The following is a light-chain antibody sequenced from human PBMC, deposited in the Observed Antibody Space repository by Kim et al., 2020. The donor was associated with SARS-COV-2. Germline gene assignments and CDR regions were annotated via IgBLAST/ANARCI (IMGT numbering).Light chain of an antibody. J-gene: IGKJ4*01. CDR3: QQYGSSPGLT. CDR2: GAS. Sequence: EIVLTQSPGTLSLSPAERATLSCRASQSVSSSYLAWYQQKPGQAPRLLIYGASSRATGIPARFSGSGSGTDFTLTISRLEPEDFAVYYCQQYGSSPGLTFGGGTKVDIK. CDR1: QSVSSSY. V-gene: IGKV3-20*01.